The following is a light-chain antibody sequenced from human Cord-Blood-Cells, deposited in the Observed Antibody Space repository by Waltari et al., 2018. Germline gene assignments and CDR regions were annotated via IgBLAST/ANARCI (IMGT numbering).Light chain of an antibody. CDR1: QSVSSN. CDR2: GAS. V-gene: IGKV3-15*01. J-gene: IGKJ2*01. CDR3: QQYNNWPMYT. Sequence: EIVMTQSPATLSVSPGERATLSCRASQSVSSNLAWYQQKPGQAPRLLIYGASTRATGIPARFSGSGSGTEFTLTISGLQSEDFAVYYCQQYNNWPMYTFGQGTKPEIK.